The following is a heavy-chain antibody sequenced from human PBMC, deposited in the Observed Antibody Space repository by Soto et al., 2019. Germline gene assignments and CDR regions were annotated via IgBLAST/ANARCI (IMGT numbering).Heavy chain of an antibody. V-gene: IGHV3-30*04. Sequence: GAALRLSCAASGFTFSCYAMSWVRQAPGKGLEWLALVSFDGRNKYYADSVKGRFTTSRDNSNSTVFLQMTGLRSEDTGVYYCARPAGPFDYWGQGTLVTVSS. CDR3: ARPAGPFDY. CDR2: VSFDGRNK. CDR1: GFTFSCYA. J-gene: IGHJ4*02.